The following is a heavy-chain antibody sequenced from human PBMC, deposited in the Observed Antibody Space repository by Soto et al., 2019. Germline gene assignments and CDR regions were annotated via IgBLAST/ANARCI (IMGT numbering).Heavy chain of an antibody. CDR2: ISSSSSTI. J-gene: IGHJ4*02. V-gene: IGHV3-48*01. CDR1: GFTFSSYS. Sequence: EVQLVESGGGLVQPGGSLRLSCAASGFTFSSYSMNWVRQAPGKGLEWVSYISSSSSTIYYADSVKGRFTISRDNAKNSLYLQMNSLRAEDTAVYYCARYCSGGSCYSQIDYWGQGTLVTVS. D-gene: IGHD2-15*01. CDR3: ARYCSGGSCYSQIDY.